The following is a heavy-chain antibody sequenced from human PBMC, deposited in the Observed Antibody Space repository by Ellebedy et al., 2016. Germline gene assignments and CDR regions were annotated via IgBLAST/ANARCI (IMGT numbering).Heavy chain of an antibody. V-gene: IGHV1-18*01. CDR1: GYIHTNYG. J-gene: IGHJ3*02. D-gene: IGHD1-26*01. CDR2: ISTYNGNS. Sequence: ASVKVSXXASGYIHTNYGISWVRQAPGQGLEWMGWISTYNGNSNYAQKFQGRVTMTTDTSTSTAYMELRSLRSDDTAVYYCARVPWGVGARGCFDIWGQGTMVTVSS. CDR3: ARVPWGVGARGCFDI.